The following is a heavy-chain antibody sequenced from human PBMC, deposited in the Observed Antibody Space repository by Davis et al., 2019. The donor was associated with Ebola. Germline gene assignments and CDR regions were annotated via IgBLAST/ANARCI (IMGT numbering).Heavy chain of an antibody. CDR3: ARGGRGSYSFGYYYYGMDV. J-gene: IGHJ6*02. Sequence: GESLKISCKASGYTFTSYGISWVRQAPGQGLEWMGWISAYNGNTNYAQKLQGRVTMTTDTSTSTAYMELRSLRSDDTAVYYCARGGRGSYSFGYYYYGMDVWGQGTTVTVSS. D-gene: IGHD1-26*01. CDR1: GYTFTSYG. CDR2: ISAYNGNT. V-gene: IGHV1-18*01.